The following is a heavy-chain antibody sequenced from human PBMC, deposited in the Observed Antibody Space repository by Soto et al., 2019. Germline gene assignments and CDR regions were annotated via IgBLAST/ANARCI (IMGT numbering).Heavy chain of an antibody. CDR3: ARGHGGITIFGAPGHFDY. J-gene: IGHJ4*02. V-gene: IGHV4-39*01. D-gene: IGHD3-3*01. CDR2: IYYSGST. CDR1: GGSISSSSHY. Sequence: SETLSLTCSVSGGSISSSSHYWGWIRQPPGKGLEWIGSIYYSGSTYYNPSLKSRVTILVDTSKSQFSLKLSSVTAADTAVYYCARGHGGITIFGAPGHFDYWGQGALVTVSS.